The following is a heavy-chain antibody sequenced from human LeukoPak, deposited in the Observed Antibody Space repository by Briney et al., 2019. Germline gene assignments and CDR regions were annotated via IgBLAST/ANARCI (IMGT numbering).Heavy chain of an antibody. CDR3: ARHREGATQVGLFTF. CDR2: IRQDGGEK. V-gene: IGHV3-7*01. J-gene: IGHJ4*02. D-gene: IGHD3-3*01. CDR1: GFTFTTYW. Sequence: SGGSLRLSCAASGFTFTTYWMAWVRQAPGKGLEWVANIRQDGGEKYYVDSVKGRFTISRDNAQNSLYLHISSLGAEDTAVYYCARHREGATQVGLFTFWGQGTLVIVSS.